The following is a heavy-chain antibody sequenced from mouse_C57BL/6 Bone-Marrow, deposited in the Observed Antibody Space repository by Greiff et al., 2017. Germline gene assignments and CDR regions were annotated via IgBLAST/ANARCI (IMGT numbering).Heavy chain of an antibody. J-gene: IGHJ4*01. V-gene: IGHV1-53*01. CDR2: INPSNGGT. D-gene: IGHD1-1*01. CDR3: AKLILRKAMDY. Sequence: QVQLKESGTELVKPGASVKLSCKASGYTFTSYWMHWVKQRPGQGLEWIGNINPSNGGTNYNEKFKSKATLTVDTSSSTAYMQLSSLTTEDSAVYYCAKLILRKAMDYWGQGTSVTVSS. CDR1: GYTFTSYW.